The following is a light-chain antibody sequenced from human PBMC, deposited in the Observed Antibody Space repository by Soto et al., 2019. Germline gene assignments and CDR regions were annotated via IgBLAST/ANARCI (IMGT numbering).Light chain of an antibody. CDR3: QQLASYPST. Sequence: DIQMTQYNSTLSASVGDKVAITCRASQGISNFLAWYKQKPGKAPKLLIYAASTLQSGVPSRFSGSGSGTDFTLTISSLQPEDFATYYCQQLASYPSTFGGGSKVDIK. CDR2: AAS. J-gene: IGKJ4*01. CDR1: QGISNF. V-gene: IGKV1-9*01.